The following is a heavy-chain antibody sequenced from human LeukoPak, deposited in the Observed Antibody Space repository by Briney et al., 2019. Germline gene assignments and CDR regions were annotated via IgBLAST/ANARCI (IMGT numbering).Heavy chain of an antibody. CDR1: GFTFSSYW. CDR3: ARDRSPYGSGSYHDY. V-gene: IGHV3-7*01. CDR2: IKQDGSEK. Sequence: GGSLRLSCAASGFTFSSYWMSWVRQAPGKGLEWVANIKQDGSEKYYADSVKGRFTISRDNAKNSLYLQMNSLRAEDTAVYYCARDRSPYGSGSYHDYWGQGTLVTVSS. D-gene: IGHD3-10*01. J-gene: IGHJ4*02.